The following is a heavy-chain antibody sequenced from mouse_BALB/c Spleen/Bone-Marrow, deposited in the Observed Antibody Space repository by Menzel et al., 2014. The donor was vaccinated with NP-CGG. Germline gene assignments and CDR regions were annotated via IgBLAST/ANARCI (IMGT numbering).Heavy chain of an antibody. CDR2: FYPGNGDT. CDR3: ARGWLITY. J-gene: IGHJ3*01. D-gene: IGHD1-1*02. CDR1: GYTFTSYS. Sequence: QVQLQQSGAELVKPGASVKMSCKASGYTFTSYSMHWVKQTPGQGLEWIGTFYPGNGDTSYNQKFKGKATLTADTFSSTAYMRLSSLTSEDSAVYYCARGWLITYWGQGTLVTVSA. V-gene: IGHV1-12*01.